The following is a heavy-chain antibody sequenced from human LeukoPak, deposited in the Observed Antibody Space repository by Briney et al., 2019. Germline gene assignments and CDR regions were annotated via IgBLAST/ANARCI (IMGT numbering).Heavy chain of an antibody. CDR3: AKDKNPFSISGPGD. Sequence: GGSLRLSCAASGFTFSSYAMSWVRQAPGKGLEWVSAINGIGGSTYYADSVKGRFIISRDNSKNTLYLQMNSLRAEDTAVYYCAKDKNPFSISGPGDWGQGTLVTVSS. CDR2: INGIGGST. CDR1: GFTFSSYA. J-gene: IGHJ4*02. D-gene: IGHD3-3*02. V-gene: IGHV3-23*01.